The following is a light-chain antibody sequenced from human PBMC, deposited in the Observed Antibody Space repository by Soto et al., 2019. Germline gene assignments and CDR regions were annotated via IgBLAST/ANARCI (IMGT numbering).Light chain of an antibody. CDR3: QQRSNWPVT. V-gene: IGKV3-11*01. CDR2: DAS. Sequence: IVLTQSPAPLSLSPGERATLSCRASQRVSSYLAWYQQKPGQAPRLLIYDASNRATGIPARFSGSGSGTDFTLTISSLEPEDFAVYYCQQRSNWPVTFGQGTRLEIK. J-gene: IGKJ5*01. CDR1: QRVSSY.